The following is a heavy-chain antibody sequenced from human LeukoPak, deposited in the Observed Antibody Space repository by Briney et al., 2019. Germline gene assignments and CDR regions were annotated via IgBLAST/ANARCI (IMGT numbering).Heavy chain of an antibody. CDR2: IQYDENNK. CDR3: AKGVATTSYFDC. J-gene: IGHJ4*02. V-gene: IGHV3-30*02. CDR1: GFSFSIYG. Sequence: GGTLRLSCAASGFSFSIYGMHWVRQAPGKGLEWVAFIQYDENNKYYADSVKGRFTISRDNSKNMLYLQMNSLRSEDTAVYYCAKGVATTSYFDCWGQGTLVTVSS. D-gene: IGHD4-11*01.